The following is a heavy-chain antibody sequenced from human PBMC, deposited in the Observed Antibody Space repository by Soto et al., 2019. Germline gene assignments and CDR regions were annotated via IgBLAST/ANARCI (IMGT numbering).Heavy chain of an antibody. J-gene: IGHJ6*02. V-gene: IGHV4-59*01. CDR1: GGSISSYY. CDR3: ARMLGGYSYGDPKKYYDDDYGMDV. D-gene: IGHD5-18*01. CDR2: IYYSGST. Sequence: SETLSLTCTVSGGSISSYYWSWIRQPPGKGLEWIGYIYYSGSTNYNPSLKSRVTISVDTSKNQFSLKLSSVTAADTAVYYCARMLGGYSYGDPKKYYDDDYGMDVWGQGTTVTVSS.